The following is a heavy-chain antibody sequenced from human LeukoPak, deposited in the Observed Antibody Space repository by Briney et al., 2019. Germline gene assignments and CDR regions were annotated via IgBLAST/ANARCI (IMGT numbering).Heavy chain of an antibody. CDR2: ISYDGSNK. CDR1: GFTFSSYG. CDR3: AKDRYSSGLYFDY. J-gene: IGHJ4*02. D-gene: IGHD6-19*01. Sequence: PGRSLRLSCAASGFTFSSYGMHWVRQAPGKGLEWVAVISYDGSNKYYADSVKGRFTISRDNSKNTLYLQMNSLRAEDTAVYYCAKDRYSSGLYFDYWGQGTLVTASS. V-gene: IGHV3-30*18.